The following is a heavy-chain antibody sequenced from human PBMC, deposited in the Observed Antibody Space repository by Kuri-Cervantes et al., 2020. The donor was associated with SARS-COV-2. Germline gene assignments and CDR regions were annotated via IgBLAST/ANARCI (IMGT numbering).Heavy chain of an antibody. Sequence: SQTLSLTCAVYGGSFSGYYWSWIRQPPGKGLEWIGEINHSGSTNYNPSLKSRVTISVDTSKNQFSLKLSSVTAADAVVYYCAREYYYDSSGYYYTRYYYYYGMDVWGQGTTVTVSS. J-gene: IGHJ6*02. CDR1: GGSFSGYY. CDR2: INHSGST. CDR3: AREYYYDSSGYYYTRYYYYYGMDV. D-gene: IGHD3-22*01. V-gene: IGHV4-34*01.